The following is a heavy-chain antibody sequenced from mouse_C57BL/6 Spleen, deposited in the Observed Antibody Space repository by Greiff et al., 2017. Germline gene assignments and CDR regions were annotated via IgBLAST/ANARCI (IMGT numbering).Heavy chain of an antibody. CDR2: IWSGGST. CDR3: ARGGATMVTTRNFDY. Sequence: QVQLQQSGPGLVQPSQSLSITCTVSGFSLTSYGVHWVRQSPGKGLEWLGVIWSGGSTDYNAAFISRLSISKDNSKSQVFFKRNSLQADDTAIYYCARGGATMVTTRNFDYWGQGATLTVSS. D-gene: IGHD2-2*01. V-gene: IGHV2-2*01. CDR1: GFSLTSYG. J-gene: IGHJ2*01.